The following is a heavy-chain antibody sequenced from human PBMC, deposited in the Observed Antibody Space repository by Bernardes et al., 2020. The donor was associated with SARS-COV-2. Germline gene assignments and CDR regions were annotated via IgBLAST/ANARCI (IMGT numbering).Heavy chain of an antibody. CDR2: ISPYNGNT. CDR1: GYTFTSYG. Sequence: ASVKVSCKASGYTFTSYGISWVRQAPGQGLEWMGWISPYNGNTNSAQKLQGRVTMTTDTSTSTAYMELRSLRSDDTAVYYCARDSPYYYYHMDVWGQGTTVTVSS. CDR3: ARDSPYYYYHMDV. V-gene: IGHV1-18*04. J-gene: IGHJ6*02.